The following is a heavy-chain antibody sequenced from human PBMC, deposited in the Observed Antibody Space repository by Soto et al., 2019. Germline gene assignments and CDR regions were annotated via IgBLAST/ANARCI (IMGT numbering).Heavy chain of an antibody. Sequence: PSETLSLTCTVSGGSIRSSSYYWDWIRQPPGKGLEWIGTIHYSGNTSYSPSLKSRVTISVDTSNNRLSLKLTSVTAADTAVYYCVRKQPPFVRWLVKDYFDSWGQGTQVTVSS. V-gene: IGHV4-39*01. CDR3: VRKQPPFVRWLVKDYFDS. D-gene: IGHD6-19*01. CDR2: IHYSGNT. CDR1: GGSIRSSSYY. J-gene: IGHJ4*02.